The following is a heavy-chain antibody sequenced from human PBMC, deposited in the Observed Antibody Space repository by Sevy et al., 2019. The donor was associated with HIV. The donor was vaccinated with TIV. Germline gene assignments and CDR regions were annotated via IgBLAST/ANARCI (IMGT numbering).Heavy chain of an antibody. Sequence: GGSLRLSCAASGFTFSSYEMNWVRQAPGKGLEWVSYISSSGSTIYYADSVKGRFTISRDNAKNSLYLQMNSLRAEDTAVYYWARRGDYDGDYYYYYYMDVWGKGTTVTVSS. CDR1: GFTFSSYE. D-gene: IGHD4-17*01. CDR3: ARRGDYDGDYYYYYYMDV. CDR2: ISSSGSTI. V-gene: IGHV3-48*03. J-gene: IGHJ6*03.